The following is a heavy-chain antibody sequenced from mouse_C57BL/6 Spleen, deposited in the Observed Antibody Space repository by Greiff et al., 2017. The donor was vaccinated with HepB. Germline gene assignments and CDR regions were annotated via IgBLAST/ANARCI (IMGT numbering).Heavy chain of an antibody. CDR2: IHPNSGST. Sequence: QVQLQQPGAELVKPGASVKLSCKASGYTLTSYWMHWVKQRPGQGLEWIGMIHPNSGSTNYNEKFKSKATLTVDKSSSTAYMQLSSLTSEDSAVYYCARHDYGSFDYWGQGTTLTVSS. V-gene: IGHV1-64*01. D-gene: IGHD1-1*01. CDR3: ARHDYGSFDY. CDR1: GYTLTSYW. J-gene: IGHJ2*01.